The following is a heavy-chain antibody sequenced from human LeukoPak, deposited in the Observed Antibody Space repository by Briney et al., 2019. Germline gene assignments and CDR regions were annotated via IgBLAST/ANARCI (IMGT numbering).Heavy chain of an antibody. CDR2: INPNSGGT. CDR3: ARGYSYGFRKGYNWFDP. V-gene: IGHV1-2*02. J-gene: IGHJ5*02. D-gene: IGHD5-18*01. Sequence: GASVKVSCKASGYTFTGYYMHWVRQAPGQGLEWMGWINPNSGGTNYAQKFQGRVTMTRDTSISTAYMELSRLRSDDTAVYYCARGYSYGFRKGYNWFDPWGQGTLVTVSS. CDR1: GYTFTGYY.